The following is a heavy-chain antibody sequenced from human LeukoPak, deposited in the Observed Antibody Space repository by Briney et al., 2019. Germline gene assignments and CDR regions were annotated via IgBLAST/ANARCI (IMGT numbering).Heavy chain of an antibody. J-gene: IGHJ4*02. CDR3: FGQGHITYYFDY. CDR1: GFTFDDYA. Sequence: PGGSLRLSCAASGFTFDDYAMHWVRQAPGKGLEWVSGISWNSGSIGYADSVKGRFTISRDNAKNALYLQMNSLRAEDTAVYYCFGQGHITYYFDYWGPGTLVTVSS. CDR2: ISWNSGSI. D-gene: IGHD2-21*01. V-gene: IGHV3-9*01.